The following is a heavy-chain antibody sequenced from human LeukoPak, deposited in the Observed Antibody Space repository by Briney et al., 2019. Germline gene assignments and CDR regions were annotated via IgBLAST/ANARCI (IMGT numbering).Heavy chain of an antibody. V-gene: IGHV4-59*12. CDR2: LYFSGNT. Sequence: SETLSLTCTVSGDSINSDSWTWIRQPPGKGLEWIGNLYFSGNTNYNPSLKSRVNITVDTSKNYFSLNPNSATAADTAVYYCAGACATVSKVGTSYSYYYFLNVWGKGTTVTVSS. D-gene: IGHD5-12*01. CDR3: AGACATVSKVGTSYSYYYFLNV. CDR1: GDSINSDS. J-gene: IGHJ6*03.